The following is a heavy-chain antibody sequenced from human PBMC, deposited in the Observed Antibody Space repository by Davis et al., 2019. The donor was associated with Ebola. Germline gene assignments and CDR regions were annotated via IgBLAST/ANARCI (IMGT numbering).Heavy chain of an antibody. CDR3: ARSQFEERFDY. D-gene: IGHD3-10*01. Sequence: ASVPVSCKASRYTFTSYGISWVRQAPGQGLEWMGWISAYNGNTNYAQMLQGRVTMTTDTSTSTAYMELRSLRSDDTAVYYRARSQFEERFDYWGQGTLVTVSS. CDR2: ISAYNGNT. CDR1: RYTFTSYG. V-gene: IGHV1-18*01. J-gene: IGHJ4*02.